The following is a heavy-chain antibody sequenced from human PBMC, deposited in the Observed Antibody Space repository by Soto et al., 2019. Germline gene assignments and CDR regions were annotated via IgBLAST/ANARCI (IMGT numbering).Heavy chain of an antibody. CDR3: ATYDFWSGYYTDQYFDY. Sequence: EVQLVESGGGLVQPGGSLRLSCAASGFTFSSYWMSWVRQAPGKGLAWVANIKQDGSEKYYVDSVKGRFTVSRDNAKNSLYLQMNSLRAEDTAVYYCATYDFWSGYYTDQYFDYWGQGTLVTVSS. CDR2: IKQDGSEK. V-gene: IGHV3-7*01. J-gene: IGHJ4*02. CDR1: GFTFSSYW. D-gene: IGHD3-3*01.